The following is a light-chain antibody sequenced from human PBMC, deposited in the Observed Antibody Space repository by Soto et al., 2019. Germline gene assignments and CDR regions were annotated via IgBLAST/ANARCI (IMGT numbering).Light chain of an antibody. V-gene: IGKV3-20*01. CDR2: GAS. Sequence: EIVLTQSPGTPSFSPCETATLSCRASQSVRSNFLAWYQQKPGQAPRLLIYGASNGATGIPDRFSGSGSGTDFTLTITRLETEDFAMYYCQRYDSFRTFGQGTKVDIK. CDR1: QSVRSNF. J-gene: IGKJ1*01. CDR3: QRYDSFRT.